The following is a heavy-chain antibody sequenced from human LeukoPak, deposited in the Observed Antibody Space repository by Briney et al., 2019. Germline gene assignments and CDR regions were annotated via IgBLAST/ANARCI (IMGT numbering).Heavy chain of an antibody. CDR2: INSDGSTT. D-gene: IGHD1-26*01. Sequence: GGSLRLSCAASGFTFSNYWMHWVRQAPGKGLVWVSRINSDGSTTNYADSVKGRFTISRDNAKNTLYLQMNSLRAEDTAVYYSVSGYSRTENNWFDPRGQGTLVTVSS. CDR1: GFTFSNYW. V-gene: IGHV3-74*01. J-gene: IGHJ5*02. CDR3: VSGYSRTENNWFDP.